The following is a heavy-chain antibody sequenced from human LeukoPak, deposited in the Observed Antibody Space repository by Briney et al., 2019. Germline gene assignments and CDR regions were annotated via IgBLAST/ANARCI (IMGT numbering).Heavy chain of an antibody. D-gene: IGHD6-13*01. CDR3: AKSPPRQLAHFDY. Sequence: KAGGSLRLSCAASGFTFSSYSMNWVRQAPGKGLEWVSSISSSSSYIYYADSVKGRFTISRDNSKNTLYLQMNSLRAEDTAVYYCAKSPPRQLAHFDYWGQGTLVTVSS. J-gene: IGHJ4*02. V-gene: IGHV3-21*04. CDR1: GFTFSSYS. CDR2: ISSSSSYI.